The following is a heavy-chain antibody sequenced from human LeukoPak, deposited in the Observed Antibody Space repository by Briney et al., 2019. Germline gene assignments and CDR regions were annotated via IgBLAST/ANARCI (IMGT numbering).Heavy chain of an antibody. Sequence: ASVKVSCKASGGTFSSYAISWVRQAPGQGLEWMGGIIPIFGTANYAQKFQGRVTITADESTSTAYMELSSLRSEDTAVYYCAVPHSELGVKRGGGAFDIWGQGTMATVSS. J-gene: IGHJ3*02. CDR1: GGTFSSYA. D-gene: IGHD4-23*01. CDR2: IIPIFGTA. CDR3: AVPHSELGVKRGGGAFDI. V-gene: IGHV1-69*01.